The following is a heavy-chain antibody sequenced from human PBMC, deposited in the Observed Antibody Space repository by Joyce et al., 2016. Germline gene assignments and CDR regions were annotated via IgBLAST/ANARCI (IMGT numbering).Heavy chain of an antibody. CDR3: AREKYSSAWYFDY. J-gene: IGHJ4*02. CDR1: GYGFSDYF. CDR2: INPKNGGT. D-gene: IGHD6-19*01. V-gene: IGHV1-2*02. Sequence: QVQLVQSGAEVKRPGASVKVSCKTSGYGFSDYFIHWVRQAPGKGLEWMGWINPKNGGTKYAQKFQGRVTITRDTSISTSYMDLRRLRSDDTATYFCAREKYSSAWYFDYWGQGTLVTVSS.